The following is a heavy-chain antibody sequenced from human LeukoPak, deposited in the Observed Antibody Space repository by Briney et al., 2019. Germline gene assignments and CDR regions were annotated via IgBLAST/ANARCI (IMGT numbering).Heavy chain of an antibody. J-gene: IGHJ1*01. CDR2: VSGGGTTT. CDR3: ARDLDDYNGLPPFFQH. V-gene: IGHV3-23*01. CDR1: GFTFSNYA. Sequence: PGGSLRLSCAASGFTFSNYAMGWVRQAPGQGLEWVSTVSGGGTTTYSADSVKGRFTISRDNSKNTLYLQMNSLRAEDTAAYYCARDLDDYNGLPPFFQHWGQGTLVTVSS. D-gene: IGHD5-24*01.